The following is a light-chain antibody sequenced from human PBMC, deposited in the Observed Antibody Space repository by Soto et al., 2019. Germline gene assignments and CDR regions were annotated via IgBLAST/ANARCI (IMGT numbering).Light chain of an antibody. CDR1: HRVSSY. CDR3: QQYNNWPLT. V-gene: IGKV3-15*01. Sequence: EIVMTQSPATLSVSPGERATLSCRASHRVSSYLAWYQQKPGQAPRLLIYATSTRATGIPARFSGSGSGTEFTLTISSLQYEDFAVYYCQQYNNWPLTFGGGTKVDIK. CDR2: ATS. J-gene: IGKJ4*01.